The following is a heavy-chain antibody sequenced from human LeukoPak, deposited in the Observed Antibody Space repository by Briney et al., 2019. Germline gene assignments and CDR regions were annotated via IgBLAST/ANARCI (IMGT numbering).Heavy chain of an antibody. CDR1: GFTFGKYW. J-gene: IGHJ4*02. Sequence: GGSLRLSCVASGFTFGKYWMSWVRQAPGKGLEWVANIKLDGSEKNYVDSVKSRFTISRDNTKNSLYLQMNSLRAEDTAVFYCARDQYDTWSRRGNFDSWGQGTLVIVSS. CDR2: IKLDGSEK. V-gene: IGHV3-7*03. CDR3: ARDQYDTWSRRGNFDS. D-gene: IGHD3-3*01.